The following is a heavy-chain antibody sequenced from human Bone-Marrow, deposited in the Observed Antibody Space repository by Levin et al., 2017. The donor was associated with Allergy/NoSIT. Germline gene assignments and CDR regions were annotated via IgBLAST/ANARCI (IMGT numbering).Heavy chain of an antibody. Sequence: PGGSLRLSCAASGFSFSNFNMNWVRQAPGKGLEWISAISSSGNSRYYADSVKGRFTVSRDNVWNSLSLQMNSLRAEDTALYYCASRVTISGVGYYFNYWGQGVRVTVSS. CDR1: GFSFSNFN. V-gene: IGHV3-48*01. CDR2: ISSSGNSR. CDR3: ASRVTISGVGYYFNY. J-gene: IGHJ4*02. D-gene: IGHD3-3*02.